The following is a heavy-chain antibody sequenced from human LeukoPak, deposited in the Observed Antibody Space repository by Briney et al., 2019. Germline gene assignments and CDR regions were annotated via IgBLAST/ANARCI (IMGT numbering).Heavy chain of an antibody. CDR2: ITYDGYYK. CDR1: GFTFTSYG. Sequence: SGGSLRLSCAASGFTFTSYGMHWVRQAPGKGLEWVALITYDGYYKYYSDSVKGRFTISSDTSKNTLYLQMNSLRAEDTAVYYCARDRTTVTTFDYWGQGTLVTVSS. CDR3: ARDRTTVTTFDY. V-gene: IGHV3-30*03. D-gene: IGHD4-17*01. J-gene: IGHJ4*02.